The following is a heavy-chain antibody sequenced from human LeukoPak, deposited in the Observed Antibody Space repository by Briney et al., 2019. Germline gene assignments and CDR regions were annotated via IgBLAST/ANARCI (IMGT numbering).Heavy chain of an antibody. J-gene: IGHJ4*02. CDR2: IKSKTDGGTT. D-gene: IGHD6-19*01. V-gene: IGHV3-15*01. Sequence: GGSLRLSCAASGFTFSNAWMSWVRQAPGKGLEWVGRIKSKTDGGTTDYAAPVKGRFTISRDDSKNTLYLQMNSLKTEDTAVYYCARSPPYSSDGCWGQGTLVTVSA. CDR1: GFTFSNAW. CDR3: ARSPPYSSDGC.